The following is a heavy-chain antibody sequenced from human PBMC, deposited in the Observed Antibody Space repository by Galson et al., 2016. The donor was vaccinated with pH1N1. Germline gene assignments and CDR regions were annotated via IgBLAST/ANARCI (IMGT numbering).Heavy chain of an antibody. CDR3: AREDYYDSSGFGY. V-gene: IGHV3-64*01. D-gene: IGHD3-22*01. CDR2: INNIGSST. Sequence: SLRLSCAASGFTFRTYAMHWVRQAPGKGLEYVSGINNIGSSTYYASSFKGRFTISRDNSKNKLYLQMGSLRAEDMAVYYCAREDYYDSSGFGYCGQGTLVTVSS. CDR1: GFTFRTYA. J-gene: IGHJ4*02.